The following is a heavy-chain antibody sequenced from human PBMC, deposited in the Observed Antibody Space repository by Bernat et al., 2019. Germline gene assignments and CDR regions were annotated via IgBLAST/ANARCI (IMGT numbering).Heavy chain of an antibody. V-gene: IGHV4-31*03. J-gene: IGHJ5*02. CDR1: GGSVASEGYY. CDR3: ARGTYFYGSGGYLKANWFDP. D-gene: IGHD3-10*01. CDR2: IFYSGFT. Sequence: QVRLQESGPGLVKPSQTLSLTCSVSGGSVASEGYYCAWIRQHPGKGLEWLAYIFYSGFTQYNTSLNSRGSIAVDRLQDQCPLNLTSVTAADTTVYFCARGTYFYGSGGYLKANWFDPWGQGALVTVAS.